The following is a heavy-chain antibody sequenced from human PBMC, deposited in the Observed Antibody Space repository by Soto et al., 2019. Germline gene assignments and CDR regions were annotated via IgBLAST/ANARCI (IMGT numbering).Heavy chain of an antibody. CDR3: ARVRREVYTGFAMDV. D-gene: IGHD3-16*01. CDR1: GFTFSAFW. Sequence: GGSLRLSCAASGFTFSAFWLTWVRQAPGRGPEWVADTNEDGSANHYVDAVKGRFTISRDNAKNSLSLQMNSLSAEDTAVYYCARVRREVYTGFAMDVWGQGTTVTVSS. J-gene: IGHJ6*02. V-gene: IGHV3-7*05. CDR2: TNEDGSAN.